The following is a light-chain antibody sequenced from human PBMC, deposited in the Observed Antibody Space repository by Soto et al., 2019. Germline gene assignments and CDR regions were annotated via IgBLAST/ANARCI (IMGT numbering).Light chain of an antibody. CDR3: QQSHSNTQT. CDR1: QSISSY. CDR2: VAS. J-gene: IGKJ1*01. V-gene: IGKV1-39*01. Sequence: DIQITQSPSSLSASVGDRVTITCRASQSISSYLNWYQQKPGKAPKLLILVASTLPNGVPSRFSGSGSGTDFTLTISSLQPEDFATYYSQQSHSNTQTFGQGTKVDIK.